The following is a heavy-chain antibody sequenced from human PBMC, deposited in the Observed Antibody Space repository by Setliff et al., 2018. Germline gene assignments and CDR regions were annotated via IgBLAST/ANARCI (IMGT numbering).Heavy chain of an antibody. CDR1: GGSISPYF. Sequence: SETLSLTCTVSGGSISPYFWSWIRQPPGKGLEWIGYIYHNGSTNFNPSLKTRVTMSVDTSKNQFALNLRSVTAADSAVYYCARDRTAYSYGLDVWGQGTTVTVSS. CDR2: IYHNGST. V-gene: IGHV4-59*01. CDR3: ARDRTAYSYGLDV. D-gene: IGHD5-18*01. J-gene: IGHJ6*02.